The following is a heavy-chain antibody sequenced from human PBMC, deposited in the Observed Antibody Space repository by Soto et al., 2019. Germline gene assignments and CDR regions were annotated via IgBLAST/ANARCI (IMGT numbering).Heavy chain of an antibody. CDR2: TNHSGST. V-gene: IGHV4-34*01. D-gene: IGHD3-3*01. J-gene: IGHJ6*02. CDR1: GGSFSGYY. CDR3: ARGLKRFLDRAPIYYYYGMDV. Sequence: PSETLSLTCAVYGGSFSGYYWSWIRQPPGKGLEWIGETNHSGSTNYNPSLKSRVTISVDTSKNQFSLKLSSVTAADTAVYYCARGLKRFLDRAPIYYYYGMDVWGQGTTVTVS.